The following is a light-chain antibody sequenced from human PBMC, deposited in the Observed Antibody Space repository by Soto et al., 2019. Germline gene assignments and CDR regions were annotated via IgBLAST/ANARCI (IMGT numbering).Light chain of an antibody. CDR1: QSVSSSY. J-gene: IGKJ2*01. CDR3: QQYGSSYT. V-gene: IGKV3-20*01. Sequence: EIVLTQSPGTLSLSPGERATLSCRASQSVSSSYLAWYQQKPGQAPRLLIYGASSRATGIPHRFSGSGSGTDFTLTISRLEPEDFAVYYCQQYGSSYTFGQGTKVDIK. CDR2: GAS.